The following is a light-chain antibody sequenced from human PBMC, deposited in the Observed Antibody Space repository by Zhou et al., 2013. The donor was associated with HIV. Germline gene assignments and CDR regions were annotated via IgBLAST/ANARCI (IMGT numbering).Light chain of an antibody. V-gene: IGKV1-33*01. CDR2: DAS. Sequence: DIQMTQSPSSLSASVGDRVTITCRASQSITIYLNWYQQKPGKAPKLLIFDASNLETGVPPRISGGGSGTEFTFTISSLQPGDIGTYYCQQYGNVPLTFGGGTKVEIK. CDR3: QQYGNVPLT. J-gene: IGKJ4*01. CDR1: QSITIY.